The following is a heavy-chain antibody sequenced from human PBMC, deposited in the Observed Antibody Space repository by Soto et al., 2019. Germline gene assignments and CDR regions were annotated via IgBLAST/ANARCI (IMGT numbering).Heavy chain of an antibody. CDR1: GYSFTSYW. J-gene: IGHJ6*02. CDR2: IYPGDSDT. V-gene: IGHV5-51*01. CDR3: ARLDIDSRGYSYGIYFYYYYGMDV. Sequence: PGESLKISCQGSGYSFTSYWIGWVRQMPGKGLEWMGIIYPGDSDTRYSPSFQGQVTISADKSISTAYLQWSSLKASDTAMYYCARLDIDSRGYSYGIYFYYYYGMDVWGQGTTVTVSS. D-gene: IGHD5-18*01.